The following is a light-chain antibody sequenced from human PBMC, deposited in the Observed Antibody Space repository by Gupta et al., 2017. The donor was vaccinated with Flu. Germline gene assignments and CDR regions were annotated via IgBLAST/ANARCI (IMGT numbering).Light chain of an antibody. Sequence: EIVMTQSPATLSVSPGDRATLYCRASQSVSSNLAWYQQKPGQSPRLLIYGASTRDTGIPARFSGSGSGTEFTLTISSRQSEDFAVYYCQQYNNWPPWTFGQGTKVEIK. J-gene: IGKJ1*01. CDR3: QQYNNWPPWT. CDR1: QSVSSN. V-gene: IGKV3-15*01. CDR2: GAS.